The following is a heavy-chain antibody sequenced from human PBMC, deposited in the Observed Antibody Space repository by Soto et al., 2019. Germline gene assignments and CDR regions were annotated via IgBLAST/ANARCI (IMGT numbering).Heavy chain of an antibody. CDR3: TTVSWGRYCSGGSCPEFAYYFDY. D-gene: IGHD2-15*01. J-gene: IGHJ4*02. Sequence: GGSLRLSCAASGFTFSSYAMSWVRQAPGKGLEWVGRIKSKTDGGTTDYAAPVKGRFTISRDDSKNTLYLQMNSLKTEDTAVYYCTTVSWGRYCSGGSCPEFAYYFDYWGQGTLVTVSS. CDR1: GFTFSSYA. V-gene: IGHV3-15*01. CDR2: IKSKTDGGTT.